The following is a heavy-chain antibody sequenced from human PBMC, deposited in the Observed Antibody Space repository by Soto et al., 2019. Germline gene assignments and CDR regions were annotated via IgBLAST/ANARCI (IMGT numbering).Heavy chain of an antibody. CDR1: GFTVSSNY. CDR3: ARGAMQFAFFDF. CDR2: IYSGGST. V-gene: IGHV3-66*01. Sequence: EVQLVESGGGLVQPGGSLRLSCAASGFTVSSNYMNWVRPAPGKGLEWVSVIYSGGSTYYADSVKGRFTISGDNSKNTLYLQMTSLRAEDTAVYDCARGAMQFAFFDFWGQGTMVTVSS. D-gene: IGHD3-10*01. J-gene: IGHJ4*02.